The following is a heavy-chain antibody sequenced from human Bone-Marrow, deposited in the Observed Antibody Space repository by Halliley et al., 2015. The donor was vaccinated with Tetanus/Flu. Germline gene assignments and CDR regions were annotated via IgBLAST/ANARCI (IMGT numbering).Heavy chain of an antibody. Sequence: LGWIGYFYYSGSPHYNPSLKSRVTMSADTSKNQFSLKLSSVTVADTAVYFCARDRGRIDGNLDIWGQGTLVTVSS. D-gene: IGHD3-10*01. CDR2: FYYSGSP. V-gene: IGHV4-31*02. J-gene: IGHJ4*02. CDR3: ARDRGRIDGNLDI.